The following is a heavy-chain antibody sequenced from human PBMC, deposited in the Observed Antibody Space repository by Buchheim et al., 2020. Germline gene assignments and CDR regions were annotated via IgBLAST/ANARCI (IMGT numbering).Heavy chain of an antibody. CDR1: GGSISSYY. D-gene: IGHD6-6*01. CDR2: IYYSGST. J-gene: IGHJ6*02. Sequence: QVQLQESGPGLVKPSETLSLTCTVSGGSISSYYWSWIRQPPGKGLEWIEYIYYSGSTNYNPSLKSRVTISVDTSKNQFSLKLSSVTAADTAVYYCARVPGLESHYYYYYGMDVWGQGTT. CDR3: ARVPGLESHYYYYYGMDV. V-gene: IGHV4-59*01.